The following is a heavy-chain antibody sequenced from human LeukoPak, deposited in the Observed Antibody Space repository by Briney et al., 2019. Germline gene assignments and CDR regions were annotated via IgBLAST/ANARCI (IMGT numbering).Heavy chain of an antibody. Sequence: GGSLRLSCAASGFTFSTYSMSWVRQVPGKGLEWVSVIYSGGSTFYADSVKGRFTVSRHNSWNMLYLQMNSLRTEDTAVYYCAGTRGAAHCAGDCYDYWGQGTLVTVSS. CDR1: GFTFSTYS. V-gene: IGHV3-53*04. CDR2: IYSGGST. D-gene: IGHD2-21*01. J-gene: IGHJ4*02. CDR3: AGTRGAAHCAGDCYDY.